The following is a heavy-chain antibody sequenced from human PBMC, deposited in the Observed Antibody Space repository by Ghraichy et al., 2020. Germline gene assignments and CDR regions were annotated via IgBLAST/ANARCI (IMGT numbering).Heavy chain of an antibody. Sequence: SETLSLTCTVSGGSISSGSYYWTWIRQPAGKGLEWVGHIYTSGSTSYNPSLKSRVTISVDRSKNQLSLKLNSVTAADTAVYYCAREGHYGSGMLPLDVWGQGTTVTVSS. CDR3: AREGHYGSGMLPLDV. V-gene: IGHV4-61*09. CDR1: GGSISSGSYY. CDR2: IYTSGST. D-gene: IGHD3-10*01. J-gene: IGHJ6*02.